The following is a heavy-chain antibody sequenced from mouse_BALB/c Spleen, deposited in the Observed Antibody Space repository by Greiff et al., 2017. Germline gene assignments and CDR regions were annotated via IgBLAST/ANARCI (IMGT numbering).Heavy chain of an antibody. Sequence: EVKLVDSGGGLVQPGGSRKLSCAASGFTFSSFGMHWVRQAPEKGLEWVAYISSGSSTIYYADTVKGRFTISRDNPKNTLFLQMTSLRSEDTAMYYCARGGNPSSMDYWGQGTSVTVSS. J-gene: IGHJ4*01. CDR1: GFTFSSFG. CDR2: ISSGSSTI. V-gene: IGHV5-17*02. D-gene: IGHD1-1*02. CDR3: ARGGNPSSMDY.